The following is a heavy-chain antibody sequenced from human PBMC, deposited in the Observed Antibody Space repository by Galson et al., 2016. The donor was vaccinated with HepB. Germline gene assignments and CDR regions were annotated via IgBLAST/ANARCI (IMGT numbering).Heavy chain of an antibody. V-gene: IGHV1-18*04. J-gene: IGHJ6*03. CDR1: GYTFTNYG. CDR2: ISVYDGNT. Sequence: SVKVSCKASGYTFTNYGITWVRQAPGQGLEWMGWISVYDGNTNYAQKLQGRVTMTTDTSTSTAYMEVRNLRSDDTAAYYCVRNYAEGLSSYYYMDVWGKGTTVTVSS. D-gene: IGHD4-17*01. CDR3: VRNYAEGLSSYYYMDV.